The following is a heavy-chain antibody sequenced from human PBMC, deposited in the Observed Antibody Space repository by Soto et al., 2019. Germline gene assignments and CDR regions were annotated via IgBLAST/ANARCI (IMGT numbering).Heavy chain of an antibody. Sequence: SETLSLTCTVSGGSISSSSYYWGWIRQPPGKGLEWIGSIYYSGSTYYNPSLKSRVTISVDTSKNQFSLKLSSVTAADTAVYYCARQKSAHYGMDVWGQGTTVTVSS. CDR3: ARQKSAHYGMDV. J-gene: IGHJ6*02. V-gene: IGHV4-39*01. CDR2: IYYSGST. CDR1: GGSISSSSYY.